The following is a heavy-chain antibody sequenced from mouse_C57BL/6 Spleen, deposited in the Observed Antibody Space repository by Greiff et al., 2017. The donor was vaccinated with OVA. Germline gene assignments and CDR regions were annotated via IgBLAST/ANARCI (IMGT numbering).Heavy chain of an antibody. CDR2: ISSGGSYT. V-gene: IGHV5-6*01. CDR1: GFTFSSYG. CDR3: ARQKGYYDYDWYFDV. D-gene: IGHD2-4*01. J-gene: IGHJ1*03. Sequence: EVQGVESGGDLVKPGGSLKLSCAASGFTFSSYGMSWVRQTPDKRLEWVATISSGGSYTYYPASVKGRFTISRDNAKTTLYLQMSSLKSEDTAMYYCARQKGYYDYDWYFDVWGTGTTVTVSS.